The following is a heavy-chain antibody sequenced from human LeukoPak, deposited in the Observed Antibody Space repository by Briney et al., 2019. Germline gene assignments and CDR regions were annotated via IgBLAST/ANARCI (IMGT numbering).Heavy chain of an antibody. V-gene: IGHV3-30*02. D-gene: IGHD5-12*01. CDR3: ARESNGGYHSGGPKY. CDR1: GFALSIYG. Sequence: GGSLRLSCIAYGFALSIYGMHWVRQAPGKGLDWVAFVRYDGSNEYYADSVKGRFTISRDNSKNTLYLQMNSLRVEDTAVYSCARESNGGYHSGGPKYWGLGTLVTVSS. CDR2: VRYDGSNE. J-gene: IGHJ4*02.